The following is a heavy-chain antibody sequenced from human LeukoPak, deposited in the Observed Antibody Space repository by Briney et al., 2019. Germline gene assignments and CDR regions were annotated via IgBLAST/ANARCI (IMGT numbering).Heavy chain of an antibody. Sequence: PSETLSLTCTGSGASISSYFWSWIRQPAGKGLEWIGRIYTSGSTTYNPSLKSRLTLSADTSKNQFSLKLRSVTAADTAVYYCARDRVDSSGYYYYYGMDVWGQGTTVTVSS. D-gene: IGHD3-22*01. V-gene: IGHV4-4*07. J-gene: IGHJ6*02. CDR3: ARDRVDSSGYYYYYGMDV. CDR2: IYTSGST. CDR1: GASISSYF.